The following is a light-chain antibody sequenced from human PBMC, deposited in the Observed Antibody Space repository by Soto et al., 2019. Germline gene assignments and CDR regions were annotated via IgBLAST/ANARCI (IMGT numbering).Light chain of an antibody. CDR1: QRIGSN. Sequence: IVLTQSPVTLSVSPGERATLSCTASQRIGSNLAWYQQKPGQAPRLLIYGASTRATGIPDTFSGTGSATAFTLTISSLQSEDFAVYYCQQYNNWPPITFGQGTRLEIK. J-gene: IGKJ5*01. CDR3: QQYNNWPPIT. CDR2: GAS. V-gene: IGKV3-15*01.